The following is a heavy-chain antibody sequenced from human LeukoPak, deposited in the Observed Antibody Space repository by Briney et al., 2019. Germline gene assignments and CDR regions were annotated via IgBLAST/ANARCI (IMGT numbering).Heavy chain of an antibody. CDR2: IHYRGTT. D-gene: IGHD6-19*01. J-gene: IGHJ3*02. Sequence: SETLSLTCSVSGGSINSGGYFWSWIRQHPGKGLEWIGYIHYRGTTYYNPSLKSRVTISIDTSENHFSLNVSSVTAADTAVYYCARAGSSGWYRNAFDIWGQGTLVTGSS. V-gene: IGHV4-31*03. CDR1: GGSINSGGYF. CDR3: ARAGSSGWYRNAFDI.